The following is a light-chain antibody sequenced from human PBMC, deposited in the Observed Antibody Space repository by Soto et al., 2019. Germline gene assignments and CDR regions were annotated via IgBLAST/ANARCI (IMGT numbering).Light chain of an antibody. CDR3: QQTFSPPYS. CDR1: PSVSSSY. J-gene: IGKJ2*01. CDR2: GSS. Sequence: EIVLTQSPGTLSLSPGEKITLSCRASPSVSSSYLAWYQQKPGQAPRLLLYGSSRRATGIPDRFSGGESGTDFTLTVSRLEPEDFATYYCQQTFSPPYSIGQGTKLEI. V-gene: IGKV3-20*01.